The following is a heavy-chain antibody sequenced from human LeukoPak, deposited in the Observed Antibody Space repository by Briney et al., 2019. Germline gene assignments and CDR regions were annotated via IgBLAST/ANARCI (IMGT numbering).Heavy chain of an antibody. V-gene: IGHV3-23*01. CDR1: GLTFSSYA. CDR2: ISGSGGST. J-gene: IGHJ4*02. CDR3: AKEPLYCGGDCYEPFDC. D-gene: IGHD2-21*02. Sequence: GGSLRLSCAASGLTFSSYAMSWVRQAPGKGLEWVSGISGSGGSTSYADSVKGRFTISRDNSKNTVYLQMNSLRGEDAAAYYCAKEPLYCGGDCYEPFDCWGQGTLVTVSS.